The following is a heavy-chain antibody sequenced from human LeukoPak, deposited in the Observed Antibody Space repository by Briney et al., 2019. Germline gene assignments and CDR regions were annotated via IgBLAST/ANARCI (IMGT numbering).Heavy chain of an antibody. CDR2: ISHDGNNK. V-gene: IGHV3-30*03. CDR1: GFTFSNYG. D-gene: IGHD3-22*01. Sequence: GGSLRLSCEASGFTFSNYGMHWVRQAPGKGLEWVAVISHDGNNKNYADSVKGRFTISRDNAKNTLYLQMNSLRAEDTAVYYCARGGRYYDSSGYYSIDYWGQGTLVTVSS. CDR3: ARGGRYYDSSGYYSIDY. J-gene: IGHJ4*02.